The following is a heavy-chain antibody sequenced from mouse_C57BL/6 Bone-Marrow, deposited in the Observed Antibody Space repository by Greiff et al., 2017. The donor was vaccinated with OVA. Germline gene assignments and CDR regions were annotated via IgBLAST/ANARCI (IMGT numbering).Heavy chain of an antibody. CDR1: GFSLTSYG. J-gene: IGHJ1*03. V-gene: IGHV2-5*01. D-gene: IGHD1-1*01. CDR2: IGRGGST. CDR3: AKKDYGSSYWYFDV. Sequence: QVQLKQSGPGLVQPSQSLSITCTVSGFSLTSYGVHWVRQSPGKGLEWLGVIGRGGSTDSNAAFMSRLSITKDNSKSQVFFKMNSLQADDTAIYYCAKKDYGSSYWYFDVWGTGTTVTVSS.